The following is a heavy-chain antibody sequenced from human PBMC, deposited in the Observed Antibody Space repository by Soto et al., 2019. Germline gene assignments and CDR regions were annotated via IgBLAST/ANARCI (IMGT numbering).Heavy chain of an antibody. CDR3: AHTGDYDFWSGYPMPPDFVY. J-gene: IGHJ4*02. V-gene: IGHV2-5*02. D-gene: IGHD3-3*01. CDR1: GFSLSTSGVG. CDR2: IYWDDDK. Sequence: QITLKESGPTLVKPTQTLTLTCTFSGFSLSTSGVGVGWIRQPPGKALEWLALIYWDDDKRYSPSLNSRRTITKDTSKNQVVLTLTNMDPVDTATYYCAHTGDYDFWSGYPMPPDFVYWGQGTLVTVSS.